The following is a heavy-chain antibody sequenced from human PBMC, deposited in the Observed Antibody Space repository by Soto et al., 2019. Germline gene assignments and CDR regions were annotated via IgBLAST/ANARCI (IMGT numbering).Heavy chain of an antibody. CDR3: ARDRRGTAMVPRQFDP. J-gene: IGHJ5*02. V-gene: IGHV1-18*04. Sequence: GASVKVSCKASGNTFTSYGISWVRQAPGQGLEWMEWISAYNGNTNYAQKLQGRVTMTTDTSTSAAYMELRSLRSDDTAVYYCARDRRGTAMVPRQFDPWGQGTLVTVSS. CDR2: ISAYNGNT. D-gene: IGHD5-18*01. CDR1: GNTFTSYG.